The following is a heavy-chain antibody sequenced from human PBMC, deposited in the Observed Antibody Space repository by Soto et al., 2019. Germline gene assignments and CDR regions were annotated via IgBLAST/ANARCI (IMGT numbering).Heavy chain of an antibody. D-gene: IGHD3-3*01. CDR3: ARGLTYYDFWSGPL. J-gene: IGHJ4*02. CDR2: MNPNSGNT. Sequence: GASVKVSCKASGYSFTRYVINWVRQATGQGLEWMGWMNPNSGNTGYAQKFQGRVTMTRNTSISTAYMELSSLRSEDTAVYYCARGLTYYDFWSGPLWGQGTLVTVSS. CDR1: GYSFTRYV. V-gene: IGHV1-8*01.